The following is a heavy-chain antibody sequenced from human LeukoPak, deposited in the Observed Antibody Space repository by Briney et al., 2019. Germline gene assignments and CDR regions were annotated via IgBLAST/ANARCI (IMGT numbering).Heavy chain of an antibody. CDR3: VRVGTYYGDQRSSAFDI. CDR1: GGSISSGGYS. D-gene: IGHD4-17*01. CDR2: IYHSGST. J-gene: IGHJ3*02. Sequence: SETLSPTCAVSGGSISSGGYSWSWIRQPPGKGLEWIGYIYHSGSTYYNPSLKSRVTISVDRSKNQFSLKLSSVTAADTAVYYCVRVGTYYGDQRSSAFDIWGQGTMVTVSS. V-gene: IGHV4-30-2*01.